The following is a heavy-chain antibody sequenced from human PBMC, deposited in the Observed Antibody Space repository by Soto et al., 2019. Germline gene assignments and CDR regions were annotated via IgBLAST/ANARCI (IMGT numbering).Heavy chain of an antibody. CDR3: AREDYYDGSGYYSY. CDR2: ISSSSSLI. CDR1: GFSFSGSG. Sequence: GGSLRLSCIASGFSFSGSGMNWVRQAPGKGLEWLAYISSSSSLIYYADSVKGRFTISRDNAKNSLYLQMNSLRAEDTAVYYCAREDYYDGSGYYSYWGQGTLVTVSS. D-gene: IGHD3-22*01. J-gene: IGHJ4*02. V-gene: IGHV3-48*01.